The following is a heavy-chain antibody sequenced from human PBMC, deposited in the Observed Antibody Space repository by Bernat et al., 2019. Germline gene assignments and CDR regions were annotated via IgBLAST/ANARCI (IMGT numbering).Heavy chain of an antibody. D-gene: IGHD6-13*01. CDR1: GFTFSSYA. V-gene: IGHV3-64*04. J-gene: IGHJ4*02. Sequence: VQLVESGGGLVQPGGSLRLSCSASGFTFSSYAMHWVRQAPGKGLEYVSAISSNGGSTYYADSVKGRFTISRDNSKNTLYLQMNSLRAEDTAVYYCARDLGSSWYGGFDYWGQGTLVTVSS. CDR3: ARDLGSSWYGGFDY. CDR2: ISSNGGST.